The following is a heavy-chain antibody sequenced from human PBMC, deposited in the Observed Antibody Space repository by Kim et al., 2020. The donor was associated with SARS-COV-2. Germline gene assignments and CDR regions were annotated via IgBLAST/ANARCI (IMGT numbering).Heavy chain of an antibody. Sequence: GGSLRLSCAASGFTFSSYSMNWVRQAPGKGLEWVSSISSSSSYIYYADSVKGRFTISRDNAKNSLYLQMNSLRAEDTAMYYCARFPLSNIVVVIASTRGYYGMDVWGQGTTVTVSS. CDR1: GFTFSSYS. V-gene: IGHV3-21*01. CDR3: ARFPLSNIVVVIASTRGYYGMDV. J-gene: IGHJ6*02. D-gene: IGHD2-21*01. CDR2: ISSSSSYI.